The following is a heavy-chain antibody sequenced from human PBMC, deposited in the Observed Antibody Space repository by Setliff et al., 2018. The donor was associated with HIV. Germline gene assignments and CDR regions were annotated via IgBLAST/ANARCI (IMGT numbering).Heavy chain of an antibody. J-gene: IGHJ6*03. V-gene: IGHV3-23*01. D-gene: IGHD3-10*01. CDR3: ANSYSASGNYHYYDYLDV. Sequence: GGSLRLSCAASGFTFSSYAMSWVRQTPEKGLEWVSSINYSGDRTYYADSVRGRFTISRDNSKNTLYLQMNSLRIEDSGAYYCANSYSASGNYHYYDYLDVWGKGTTVTVSS. CDR2: INYSGDRT. CDR1: GFTFSSYA.